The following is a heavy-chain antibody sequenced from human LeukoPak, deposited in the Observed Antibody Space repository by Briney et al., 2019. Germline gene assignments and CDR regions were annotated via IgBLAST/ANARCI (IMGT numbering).Heavy chain of an antibody. Sequence: GASVKDSPKASGGTCGSYAISWVRHAPGQGLEWMGGIIPIVGTANYAQKFQGSVTITTAESSSTASKVLSSPRSEYTTANTCGAVRHDYGDYGAFDIWGQGTMVTVSS. V-gene: IGHV1-69*05. CDR3: GAVRHDYGDYGAFDI. D-gene: IGHD4-17*01. CDR1: GGTCGSYA. CDR2: IIPIVGTA. J-gene: IGHJ3*02.